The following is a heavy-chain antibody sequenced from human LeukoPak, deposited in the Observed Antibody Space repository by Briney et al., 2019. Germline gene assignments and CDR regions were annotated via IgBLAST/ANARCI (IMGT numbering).Heavy chain of an antibody. CDR2: IRSKAQGGTT. D-gene: IGHD5-12*01. Sequence: GGSLRLSCTVSGFTFGDYAMSWFRQAPGKGLEWVGFIRSKAQGGTTDYAASVKDRFTISRDDSKSVAYLQMSSLKAEDTAVYYCTRGLNADIVATLEYWGQGTVVTVSS. V-gene: IGHV3-49*03. CDR1: GFTFGDYA. J-gene: IGHJ4*02. CDR3: TRGLNADIVATLEY.